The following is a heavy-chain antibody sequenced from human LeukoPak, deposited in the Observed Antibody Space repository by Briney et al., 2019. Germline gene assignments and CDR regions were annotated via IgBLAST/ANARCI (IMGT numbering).Heavy chain of an antibody. V-gene: IGHV1-69*04. CDR2: IIPIFGIA. D-gene: IGHD2-2*02. CDR3: ARGNTSHCYTRGFDCYYYGMDV. Sequence: GASVKVSCKASGGTFSSYAISWVRQAPGHGLEWMGRIIPIFGIANYAQKFQGRVTITADKSTSTAYMELSSLRSEDTAVYYCARGNTSHCYTRGFDCYYYGMDVWGQGTTVTVSS. CDR1: GGTFSSYA. J-gene: IGHJ6*02.